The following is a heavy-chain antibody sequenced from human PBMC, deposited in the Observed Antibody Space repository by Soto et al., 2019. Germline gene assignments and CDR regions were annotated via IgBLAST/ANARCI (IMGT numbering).Heavy chain of an antibody. D-gene: IGHD6-13*01. J-gene: IGHJ4*02. CDR1: GVSISSHDW. V-gene: IGHV4-4*03. CDR3: AARDSGSLY. CDR2: SHQSGNT. Sequence: QVQLQESGPGLMKPPGTLSLTCAVSGVSISSHDWWTWVRQPPGKGLEWIGESHQSGNTNYNSSLESRVTITVDKARNQHSLKLTYVTVADTAVYYCAARDSGSLYWGQGTLVTVSS.